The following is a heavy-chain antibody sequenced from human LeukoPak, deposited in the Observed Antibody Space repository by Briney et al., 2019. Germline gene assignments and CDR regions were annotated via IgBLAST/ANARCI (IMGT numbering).Heavy chain of an antibody. CDR3: ARDPGTRIDY. J-gene: IGHJ4*02. Sequence: GGSLRLSXAASGFTFSSYEMNWVRQAPGKGLEWVSYISSSGSTIYYADSVKGRFTISRDNAKNSLYLQMNSLTAEDTAVYYCARDPGTRIDYWGQGTLVTVSS. CDR1: GFTFSSYE. V-gene: IGHV3-48*03. CDR2: ISSSGSTI.